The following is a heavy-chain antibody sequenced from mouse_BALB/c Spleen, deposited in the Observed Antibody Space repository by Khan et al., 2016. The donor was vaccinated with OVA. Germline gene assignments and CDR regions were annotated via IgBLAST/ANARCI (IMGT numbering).Heavy chain of an antibody. CDR3: ARRGLYGSFDY. Sequence: QVQLKESGAELAKPGASLKMSCKASGYTFTSYWMYWGKQRLGQGLEWFGYINPCTGFTKYNQKFRDKATFTTDKSNNQAYLQLSSLTTEDTAVYSSARRGLYGSFDYWGQGTLVTVSA. D-gene: IGHD1-1*02. V-gene: IGHV1-7*01. CDR1: GYTFTSYW. J-gene: IGHJ3*01. CDR2: INPCTGFT.